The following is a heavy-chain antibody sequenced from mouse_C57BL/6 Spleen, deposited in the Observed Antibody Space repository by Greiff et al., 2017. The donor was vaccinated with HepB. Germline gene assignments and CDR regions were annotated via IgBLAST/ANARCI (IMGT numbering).Heavy chain of an antibody. CDR1: GYTFTSYW. J-gene: IGHJ4*01. CDR2: IHPNSGST. D-gene: IGHD2-4*01. V-gene: IGHV1-64*01. Sequence: QVQLKQPGAELVKPGASVKLSCKASGYTFTSYWMHWVKQRPGQGLEWIGMIHPNSGSTNYNEKFKSKATLTVDKSSSTAYMQLSSLTSEDSAVYYCARGGFDYDGGLDYWGQGTSVTVSS. CDR3: ARGGFDYDGGLDY.